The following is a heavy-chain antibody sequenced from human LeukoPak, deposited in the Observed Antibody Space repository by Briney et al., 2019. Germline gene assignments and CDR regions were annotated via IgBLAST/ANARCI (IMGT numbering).Heavy chain of an antibody. J-gene: IGHJ4*02. Sequence: GASVKVSCKASGYTFNRYGFSWVRQAPGQGLECLGWISAYSGNTKYAQNFQDRVTMTTDASTSTAYMELRSLTSDDTAVYFCARTHDYDNFPGYWGQGTLVAVSS. CDR3: ARTHDYDNFPGY. D-gene: IGHD4-11*01. CDR1: GYTFNRYG. CDR2: ISAYSGNT. V-gene: IGHV1-18*01.